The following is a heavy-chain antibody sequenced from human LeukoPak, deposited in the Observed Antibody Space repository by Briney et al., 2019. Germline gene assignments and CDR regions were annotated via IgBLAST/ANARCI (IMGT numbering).Heavy chain of an antibody. CDR3: AKNPPLASRVVVIFFDY. CDR1: GFTFSSYA. J-gene: IGHJ4*02. Sequence: GGSLRLSCAASGFTFSSYAMSWVRQAPGKGLEWVSTISVSGVSTYYADSVKGRFTISRDNSKNTLYLQMNSLRAEDTAVYYCAKNPPLASRVVVIFFDYWGQGTLVTVSS. CDR2: ISVSGVST. D-gene: IGHD3-22*01. V-gene: IGHV3-23*01.